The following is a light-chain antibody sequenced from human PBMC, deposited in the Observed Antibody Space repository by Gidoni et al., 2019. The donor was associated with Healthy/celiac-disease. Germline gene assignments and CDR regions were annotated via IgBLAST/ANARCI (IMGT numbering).Light chain of an antibody. CDR1: QSISSY. Sequence: DSQMPQSPSSLSVSVGDRVTITFRASQSISSYLNWYQQKPGKDPKLLIHAASSLQSGVPSRFSGSGSGTDFTLTISSLQPEDFATYYCQQSYRRTFGQGTKVEIK. CDR3: QQSYRRT. V-gene: IGKV1-39*01. J-gene: IGKJ1*01. CDR2: AAS.